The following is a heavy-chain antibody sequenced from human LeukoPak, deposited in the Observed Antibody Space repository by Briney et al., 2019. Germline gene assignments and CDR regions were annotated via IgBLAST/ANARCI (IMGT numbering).Heavy chain of an antibody. V-gene: IGHV3-30*14. J-gene: IGHJ4*02. CDR2: ISYDGSNK. Sequence: AGGSLRLSCAASEFTFSSYAIHWVRQAPGKGLEWVTIISYDGSNKYYADSVKGRFTISRDNSKNTLYLQMNNLRAEDTAIYYCARDWGDDWGQGNLVTVSS. CDR3: ARDWGDD. CDR1: EFTFSSYA. D-gene: IGHD3-16*01.